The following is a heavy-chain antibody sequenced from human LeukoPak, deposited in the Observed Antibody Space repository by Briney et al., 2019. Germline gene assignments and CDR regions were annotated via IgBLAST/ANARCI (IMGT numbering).Heavy chain of an antibody. J-gene: IGHJ4*02. Sequence: ASVKVSCKASGYTFTDYYMHWVRQAPGQGLEWMGWIKPNSGGTNYAQKFQGRVSMTRDTSISTAYMELSRLRSDDTAVYYCARDSYDILTHWGQGTLVTVSS. CDR1: GYTFTDYY. CDR2: IKPNSGGT. CDR3: ARDSYDILTH. D-gene: IGHD3-9*01. V-gene: IGHV1-2*02.